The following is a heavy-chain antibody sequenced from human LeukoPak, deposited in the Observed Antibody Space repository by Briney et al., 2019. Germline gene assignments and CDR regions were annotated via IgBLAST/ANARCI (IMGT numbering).Heavy chain of an antibody. CDR1: GFTFSSYG. Sequence: GGSLRLSCAASGFTFSSYGMHWVRQAPGKGLEWVAVISYDGSNKYYADSVKGRFTISRDNSKNTLYLQMNSLRAEDTAVYYCAKDFWTYCGGDCHLPDYWGQGTLVTVSS. J-gene: IGHJ4*02. V-gene: IGHV3-30*18. CDR2: ISYDGSNK. CDR3: AKDFWTYCGGDCHLPDY. D-gene: IGHD2-21*02.